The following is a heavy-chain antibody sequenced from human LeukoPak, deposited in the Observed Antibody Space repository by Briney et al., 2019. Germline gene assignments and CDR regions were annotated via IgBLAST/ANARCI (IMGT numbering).Heavy chain of an antibody. CDR3: ARGARGHSSSFDY. CDR1: GGSISSYY. V-gene: IGHV4-59*01. D-gene: IGHD5-18*01. Sequence: SETLSLTCTVSGGSISSYYWSWIRQPPGKGLEWIGYIYYSGSTNYNPSLKSRVTISVDTSKNQFSLKLSSVTAADTAVYYCARGARGHSSSFDYWGQGTLVTVSS. J-gene: IGHJ4*02. CDR2: IYYSGST.